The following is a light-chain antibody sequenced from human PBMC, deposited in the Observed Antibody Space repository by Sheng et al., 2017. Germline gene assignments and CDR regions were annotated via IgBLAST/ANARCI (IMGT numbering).Light chain of an antibody. J-gene: IGKJ1*01. CDR3: MQALESWT. CDR1: QSLLQSNGFNY. CDR2: LVS. V-gene: IGKV2-28*01. Sequence: EIVLTQSPLSLPVTPGEPASISCRSSQSLLQSNGFNYLSWYLQKPGQSPQLLIYLVSNRASGVPDRFSGSGSGTDFTLKISRVEAEDVGVYYCMQALESWTFGQGTRVYIK.